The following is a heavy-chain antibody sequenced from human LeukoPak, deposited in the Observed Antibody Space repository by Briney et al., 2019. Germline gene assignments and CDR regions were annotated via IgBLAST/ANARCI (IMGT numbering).Heavy chain of an antibody. Sequence: SETLSLTCAVSGGSISSNNWWSWVRQPPGKGLEWIGSIYHSGTTYYNPSLKSRVTISVDTSKNQFSLKLTSVTAADTAVYYCARGYSSSWYFNWFDPWGQGTLVTVSS. V-gene: IGHV4-4*02. CDR2: IYHSGTT. CDR3: ARGYSSSWYFNWFDP. CDR1: GGSISSNNW. J-gene: IGHJ5*02. D-gene: IGHD6-13*01.